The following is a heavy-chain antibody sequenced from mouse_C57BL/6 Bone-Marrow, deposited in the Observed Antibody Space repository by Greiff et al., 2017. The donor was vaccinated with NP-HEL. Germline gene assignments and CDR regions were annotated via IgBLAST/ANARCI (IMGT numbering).Heavy chain of an antibody. CDR3: ARPVYYGSSYASFAY. D-gene: IGHD1-1*01. CDR1: GFTFSDYG. Sequence: EVQLQQSGGGLVKPGGSLKLSCAASGFTFSDYGMHWVRQAPEKGLEWVAYISSGSSTIYYADTVKGRFTISRDNAKNTLFLQMTSLRSEDTAMYYCARPVYYGSSYASFAYWGQGTLVTVSA. J-gene: IGHJ3*01. CDR2: ISSGSSTI. V-gene: IGHV5-17*01.